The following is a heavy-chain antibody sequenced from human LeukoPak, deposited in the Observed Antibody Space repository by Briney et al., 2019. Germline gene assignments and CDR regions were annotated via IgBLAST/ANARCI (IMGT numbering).Heavy chain of an antibody. CDR1: GYTFTTYA. CDR2: ISAYNGYT. CDR3: ARDPFRFNWNDRAHISPHH. V-gene: IGHV1-18*01. J-gene: IGHJ5*02. D-gene: IGHD1-20*01. Sequence: ASVKVSCKTSGYTFTTYAINWVRQVPGQGLEWMGYISAYNGYTNYAQKFQGRVTLTTDTPTSTAYMELRSLRSDDTAVYYCARDPFRFNWNDRAHISPHHWGQGTLVTVSS.